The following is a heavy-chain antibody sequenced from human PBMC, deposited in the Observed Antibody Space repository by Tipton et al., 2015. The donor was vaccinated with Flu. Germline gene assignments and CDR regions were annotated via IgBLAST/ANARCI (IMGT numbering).Heavy chain of an antibody. CDR2: NSAHNGNT. Sequence: QVQLVQSGAEVKKPGASVKVSCKASGYIFTSYGISWVRQAPGQGVEWLGWNSAHNGNTKYAQKLQGRVTMTTDTSTSTAYMELRSLRSDDKAVYYCAREGRYGGYTTSAFKNWGQGTMVTVSS. CDR3: AREGRYGGYTTSAFKN. D-gene: IGHD4-17*01. V-gene: IGHV1-18*01. J-gene: IGHJ3*02. CDR1: GYIFTSYG.